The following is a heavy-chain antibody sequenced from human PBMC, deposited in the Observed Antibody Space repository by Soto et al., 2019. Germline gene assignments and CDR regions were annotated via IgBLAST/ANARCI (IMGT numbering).Heavy chain of an antibody. J-gene: IGHJ4*02. CDR2: IYWDDDK. D-gene: IGHD4-17*01. Sequence: QITLKESGPTLVRPAQTLTLTCDFSGFSLSTYHMGVAWIRHRPGKDLEWLALIYWDDDKRYSPSLKDRLAISKDTSSNQDVRTITNMDPGDTATYFCAHAGDYDLLTFDHWGPGTLVTVSS. CDR3: AHAGDYDLLTFDH. CDR1: GFSLSTYHMG. V-gene: IGHV2-5*02.